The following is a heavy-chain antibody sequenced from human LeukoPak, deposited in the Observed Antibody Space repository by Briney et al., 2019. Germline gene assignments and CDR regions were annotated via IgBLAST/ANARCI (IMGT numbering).Heavy chain of an antibody. CDR2: MNPHSGKT. J-gene: IGHJ5*02. CDR3: AXXXXXYGDYKVDP. V-gene: IGHV1-8*01. CDR1: GYPFNNYD. D-gene: IGHD4-17*01. Sequence: ASVKVSCKASGYPFNNYDINWVRQATGQGLEWMGWMNPHSGKTGYAQNFQGRVTMTRDTSISTAYMELSSLRSEDTAVYYCAXXXXXYGDYKVDPWGQGTLVTVSS.